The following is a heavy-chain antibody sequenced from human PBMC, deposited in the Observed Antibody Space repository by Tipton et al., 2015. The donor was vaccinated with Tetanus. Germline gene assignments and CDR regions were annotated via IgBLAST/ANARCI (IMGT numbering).Heavy chain of an antibody. Sequence: SLRLSCAASGSTFSSYAMHWVRQAPGKGLEWVSVVYSVGATFYADSVKGRFTISRDNSKNTLYLQMNSLRAEDTALYYCAKGLGFYGMDVWGQGTTVTVPS. D-gene: IGHD3-3*01. J-gene: IGHJ6*02. CDR3: AKGLGFYGMDV. CDR1: GSTFSSYA. CDR2: VYSVGAT. V-gene: IGHV3-53*05.